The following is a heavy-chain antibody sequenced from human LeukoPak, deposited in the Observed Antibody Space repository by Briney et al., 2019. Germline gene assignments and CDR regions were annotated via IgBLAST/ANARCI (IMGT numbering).Heavy chain of an antibody. CDR1: GYTFTGYY. V-gene: IGHV1-2*02. D-gene: IGHD2-2*01. CDR3: ARVDFPGSTSLNLGY. Sequence: ASVKVSCKASGYTFTGYYMHWVRQAPGQGLEWMGWINPNSGGTNYARKFQGRVTMTRDTSISTAYMELSGLRSDDTAVYYCARVDFPGSTSLNLGYWGQGTLVTVSS. CDR2: INPNSGGT. J-gene: IGHJ4*02.